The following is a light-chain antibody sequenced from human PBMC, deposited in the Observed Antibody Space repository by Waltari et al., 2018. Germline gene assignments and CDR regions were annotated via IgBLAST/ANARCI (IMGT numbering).Light chain of an antibody. CDR1: QSVSSTY. CDR2: GSS. Sequence: EIVLTQSTGTLSLSPGERATLSCRSSQSVSSTYIAWYQQKPGQTPRLLIYGSSNRATGIPDRFSGSGSGTDFTLTISRLEPEDSAVYYCQQYVSSPLTFGGGTKVEIK. CDR3: QQYVSSPLT. V-gene: IGKV3-20*01. J-gene: IGKJ4*01.